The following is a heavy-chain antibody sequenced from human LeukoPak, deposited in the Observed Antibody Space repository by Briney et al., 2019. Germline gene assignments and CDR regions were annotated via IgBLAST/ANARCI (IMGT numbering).Heavy chain of an antibody. Sequence: ASVKVSCKASGYTFTGYYMHWVRQAPGQGLEWMGWINPNSAGTNYAQKFQGRVTMTRDTSISTAYMELSRLRSDDTAVYYCARCRGGSYSDAFDIWGQGTMDTVSS. J-gene: IGHJ3*02. CDR3: ARCRGGSYSDAFDI. D-gene: IGHD1-26*01. V-gene: IGHV1-2*02. CDR2: INPNSAGT. CDR1: GYTFTGYY.